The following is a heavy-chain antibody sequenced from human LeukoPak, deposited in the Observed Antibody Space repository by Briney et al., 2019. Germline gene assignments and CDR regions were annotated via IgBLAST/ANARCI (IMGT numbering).Heavy chain of an antibody. D-gene: IGHD1-26*01. V-gene: IGHV3-23*01. CDR1: GFTFSSYA. J-gene: IGHJ3*02. Sequence: GGSLRLSCAASGFTFSSYAMSWVRRAPGKGLEWVSAISGSGGSTYYADSVKGRFTLSRDNSKNTLYLQMNSLRAEDTAVYYCAKSGAALLDAFDIWGQGTMVTVSS. CDR3: AKSGAALLDAFDI. CDR2: ISGSGGST.